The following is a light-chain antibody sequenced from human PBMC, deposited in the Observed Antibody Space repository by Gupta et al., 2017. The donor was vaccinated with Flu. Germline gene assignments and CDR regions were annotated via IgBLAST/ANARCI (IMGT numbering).Light chain of an antibody. V-gene: IGLV1-51*02. Sequence: QPVLTQPPSVSAAPGPKVTISCSGISSNIGNNYVSWYQQLPGPAPKLLIYENNKRTAGIPDRFSGSKSGTSATLGITGLQTGDEADYYCGTWDSSLSAGVFGGGTKLTVL. CDR2: ENN. J-gene: IGLJ2*01. CDR1: SSNIGNNY. CDR3: GTWDSSLSAGV.